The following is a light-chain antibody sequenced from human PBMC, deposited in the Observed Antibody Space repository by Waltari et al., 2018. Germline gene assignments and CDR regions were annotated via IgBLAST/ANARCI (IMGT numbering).Light chain of an antibody. J-gene: IGKJ1*01. Sequence: EIVMTQSPATLSVYPGERATPPCRASQSVSSNLAGYQQKPGQAPRLLIYGASTRATGIPARFSGSGSGTEFTLTISSLQSEDFAVYYCQQYNNWPRAFGQGTKVEIK. V-gene: IGKV3-15*01. CDR2: GAS. CDR3: QQYNNWPRA. CDR1: QSVSSN.